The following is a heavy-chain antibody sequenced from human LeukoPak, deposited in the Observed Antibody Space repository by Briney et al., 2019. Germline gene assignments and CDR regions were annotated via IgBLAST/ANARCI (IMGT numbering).Heavy chain of an antibody. Sequence: GGSLRLSCATSGFSFNNDWMDWVRQAPGKGLEWVAVISYDGSNKYYADSVKGRFTISRDNSKNTLYLQMNSLRAEDTAVYYCARPAMVDYWGQGTLVTVSS. D-gene: IGHD2-8*01. CDR2: ISYDGSNK. V-gene: IGHV3-30-3*01. J-gene: IGHJ4*02. CDR1: GFSFNNDW. CDR3: ARPAMVDY.